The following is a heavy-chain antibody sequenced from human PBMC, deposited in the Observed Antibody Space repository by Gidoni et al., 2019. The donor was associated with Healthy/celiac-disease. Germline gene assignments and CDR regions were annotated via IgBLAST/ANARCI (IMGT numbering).Heavy chain of an antibody. Sequence: EVQLVQSGAEVKKPGAPLRIACTGSGYSFTSYWTSWVRQMPGKGLEWMGRIDPSDSYTNYSPSFQGHVTISADNSISTAYLQWSSLKASDTAMYYCAIHLNDYGDSPYWYFDLWGRGTLVTVSS. V-gene: IGHV5-10-1*03. CDR3: AIHLNDYGDSPYWYFDL. CDR1: GYSFTSYW. J-gene: IGHJ2*01. D-gene: IGHD4-17*01. CDR2: IDPSDSYT.